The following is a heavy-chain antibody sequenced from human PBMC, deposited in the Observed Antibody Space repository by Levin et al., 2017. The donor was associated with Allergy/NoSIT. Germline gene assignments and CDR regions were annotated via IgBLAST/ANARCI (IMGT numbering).Heavy chain of an antibody. Sequence: SCAASGFTFSSYGMHWVRQAPGKGLEWVAVISYDGSNKYYADSVKGRFTISRDNSKNTLYLQMNSLRAEDTAVYYCAKVLYDDFWSGYSPVNYYYYGMDVWGQGTTVTVSS. CDR1: GFTFSSYG. CDR2: ISYDGSNK. D-gene: IGHD3-3*01. CDR3: AKVLYDDFWSGYSPVNYYYYGMDV. V-gene: IGHV3-30*18. J-gene: IGHJ6*02.